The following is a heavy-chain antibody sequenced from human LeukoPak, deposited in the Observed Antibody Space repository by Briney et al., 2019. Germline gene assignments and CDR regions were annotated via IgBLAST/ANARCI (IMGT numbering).Heavy chain of an antibody. V-gene: IGHV3-21*01. D-gene: IGHD3-22*01. CDR3: ARDQYYYDSSGYYYEHDAFDI. J-gene: IGHJ3*02. Sequence: GGSLRLSCAASGFAFRTCTMNWVRQAPGKGLEWVSSISSSSSYIYYADSVKGRFTISRDNAKNSLYLQMNSLRAEDTAVYYCARDQYYYDSSGYYYEHDAFDIWGQGTMVTVSS. CDR2: ISSSSSYI. CDR1: GFAFRTCT.